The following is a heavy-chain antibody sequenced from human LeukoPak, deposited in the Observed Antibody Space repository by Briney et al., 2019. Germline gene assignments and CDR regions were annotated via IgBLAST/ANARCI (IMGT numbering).Heavy chain of an antibody. CDR1: GGSISSYY. J-gene: IGHJ3*02. CDR3: ARVHSSSWLNAFDI. V-gene: IGHV4-4*07. CDR2: IYTSGST. Sequence: PSETLSLTCTVSGGSISSYYWSWIRQPAGKGLEWIGRIYTSGSTNYNPSLKSRVTMSVDTSKNQFSLKLSSVTAADTAVYYCARVHSSSWLNAFDIWGQGTMVTVSS. D-gene: IGHD6-13*01.